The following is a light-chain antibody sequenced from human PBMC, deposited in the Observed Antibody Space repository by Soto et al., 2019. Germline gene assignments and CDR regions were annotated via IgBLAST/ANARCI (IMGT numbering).Light chain of an antibody. J-gene: IGKJ1*01. CDR3: QQYNTYSRT. CDR1: QSVSDW. Sequence: IQMTQSPSTLSASVGDRVTITCRASQSVSDWLAWYQQKPGNPPKLPIYDTSRLESAVPSRFSASGSGTEFTLTISGLQPDDFATYYCQQYNTYSRTFGQGTKVEIK. CDR2: DTS. V-gene: IGKV1-5*01.